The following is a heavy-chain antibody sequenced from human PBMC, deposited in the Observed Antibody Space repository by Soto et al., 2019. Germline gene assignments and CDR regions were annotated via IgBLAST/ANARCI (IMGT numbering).Heavy chain of an antibody. CDR1: GYTFTGYY. Sequence: ASVKVSCKASGYTFTGYYMHWVRQAPGQGLEWMGWINPNSGGTNYAQKFQGWVTMTRDTSISTAYMELSRLRSDDTAVYYCAKDPNGHFDGLGYRIGIHFDYWGQGTQVTVSS. V-gene: IGHV1-2*04. J-gene: IGHJ4*02. D-gene: IGHD3-9*01. CDR3: AKDPNGHFDGLGYRIGIHFDY. CDR2: INPNSGGT.